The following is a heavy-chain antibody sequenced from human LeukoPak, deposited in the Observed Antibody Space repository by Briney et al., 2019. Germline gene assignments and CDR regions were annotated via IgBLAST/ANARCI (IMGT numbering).Heavy chain of an antibody. CDR3: ARLVVTHTLNY. CDR2: IYYSGGT. CDR1: GRSIGSGDYY. V-gene: IGHV4-30-4*01. D-gene: IGHD4-23*01. Sequence: PSETLSLTCTVCGRSIGSGDYYRRWIRRPPGKGLEWIGYIYYSGGTYYNPSLKSRVTISVDLSKNQFSLKLSSVTAADTAVYYCARLVVTHTLNYGGQGTLVTVSS. J-gene: IGHJ4*02.